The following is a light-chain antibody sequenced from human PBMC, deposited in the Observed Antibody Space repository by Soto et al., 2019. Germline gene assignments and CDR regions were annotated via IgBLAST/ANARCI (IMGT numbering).Light chain of an antibody. CDR3: QQRYSTPIT. Sequence: DIQMTQSPSSLFASVGDRVTITCRASQSISSYLNWYQQKPGKAPKLLIYAASSLQSGVPSRFSGSGSGTDFTLTISSLQPEDFATYYCQQRYSTPITFGQGTRLEIK. CDR1: QSISSY. V-gene: IGKV1-39*01. J-gene: IGKJ5*01. CDR2: AAS.